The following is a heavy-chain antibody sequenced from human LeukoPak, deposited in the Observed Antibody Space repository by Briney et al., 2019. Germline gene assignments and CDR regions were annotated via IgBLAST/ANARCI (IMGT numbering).Heavy chain of an antibody. D-gene: IGHD3-22*01. V-gene: IGHV3-48*02. CDR1: GFTFSSYG. CDR2: ISSSSDSI. CDR3: ARALKYDSDSGNEYYEYFQH. Sequence: GGSLRLSCAASGFTFSSYGMNWVRQAPGKRLEWVSYISSSSDSIYYADSVKGRFTISRDNAENSLYLQMNSLRDEDTAVYYCARALKYDSDSGNEYYEYFQHWGQGTLVTVSS. J-gene: IGHJ1*01.